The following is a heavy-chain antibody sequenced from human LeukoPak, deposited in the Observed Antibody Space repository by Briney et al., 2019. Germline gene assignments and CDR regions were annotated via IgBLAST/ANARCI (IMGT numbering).Heavy chain of an antibody. J-gene: IGHJ4*02. Sequence: ASVRVSCKASGYTFTSYDINWVRQATGQGLEWMGWMNPNGGNTGYAQKFQGRVTMTRNTSISTAYMELSSLRSEDTAVYYCARGGLTWIQLWLLPTDYWGQGTLVTVSS. CDR2: MNPNGGNT. V-gene: IGHV1-8*01. CDR1: GYTFTSYD. CDR3: ARGGLTWIQLWLLPTDY. D-gene: IGHD5-18*01.